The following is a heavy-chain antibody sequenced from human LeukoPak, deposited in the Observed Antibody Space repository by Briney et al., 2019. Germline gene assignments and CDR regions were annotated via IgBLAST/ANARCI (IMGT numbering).Heavy chain of an antibody. CDR1: GGSISSGGYY. J-gene: IGHJ4*02. CDR2: IYYSGST. Sequence: PSETLSLTCTVSGGSISSGGYYWSWIRQHPGKGLEWIGYIYYSGSTYYNPSLKSRVTISVDTSKNQFSLKLSSVTAADTAVYYCARVGVRVTLFDYWGQGTLVTVSS. V-gene: IGHV4-31*03. CDR3: ARVGVRVTLFDY. D-gene: IGHD2-21*01.